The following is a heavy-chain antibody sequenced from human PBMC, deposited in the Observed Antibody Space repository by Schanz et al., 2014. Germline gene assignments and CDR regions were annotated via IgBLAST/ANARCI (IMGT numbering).Heavy chain of an antibody. V-gene: IGHV3-74*01. CDR3: ARGGATRFDY. Sequence: EVQLVESGGGLVQPGGSLRLSCAASGFTFNDYWMHWVRQAPGKGLVWVSRIQSDGSITTYADSVKGRFTISRDNAKNSLYLQMNSLRDEDTAVYYCARGGATRFDYWGQGTLVTVSS. CDR1: GFTFNDYW. J-gene: IGHJ4*02. CDR2: IQSDGSIT. D-gene: IGHD1-26*01.